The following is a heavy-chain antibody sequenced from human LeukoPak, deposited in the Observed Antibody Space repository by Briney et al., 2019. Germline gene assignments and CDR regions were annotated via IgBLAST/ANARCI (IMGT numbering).Heavy chain of an antibody. CDR1: GGSIGSFY. V-gene: IGHV4-59*01. CDR3: ARAVAERAPFGY. CDR2: VYYSGSA. Sequence: SETLSLTCTVSGGSIGSFYWSWIRQFPGKGQEWIGFVYYSGSANYSPSLKSRVTISVDTAKNQFSLRLTSVTAADTAVYYCARAVAERAPFGYWGQGSLVTVSS. J-gene: IGHJ4*02. D-gene: IGHD6-19*01.